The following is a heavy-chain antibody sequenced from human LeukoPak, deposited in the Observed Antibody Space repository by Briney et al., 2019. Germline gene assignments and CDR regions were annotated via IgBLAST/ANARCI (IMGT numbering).Heavy chain of an antibody. Sequence: SETLSLTCTVSDYRFRDDYFWAWIRQPPGKGLEWIGNIFHSGNTYYSPSLNNRVTISLDMSTNQFSLKLNSVTAADTAVYYCVRVYCSTSDCYHRRADTYYAMDVWGTGTTVTVSS. D-gene: IGHD2-2*01. CDR1: DYRFRDDYF. CDR2: IFHSGNT. V-gene: IGHV4-38-2*02. J-gene: IGHJ6*04. CDR3: VRVYCSTSDCYHRRADTYYAMDV.